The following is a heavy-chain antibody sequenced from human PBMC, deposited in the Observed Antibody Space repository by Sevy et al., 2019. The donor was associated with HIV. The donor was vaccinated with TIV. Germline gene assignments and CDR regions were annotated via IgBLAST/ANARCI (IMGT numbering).Heavy chain of an antibody. CDR2: ISGSGSRT. V-gene: IGHV3-23*01. D-gene: IGHD3-22*01. CDR3: AKEGGGHYDPDEIGYYFYYYNMDV. CDR1: GFSFDSYG. J-gene: IGHJ6*03. Sequence: GSLRLSCAVSGFSFDSYGMTWVRQAPGKGLEWVSGISGSGSRTYYADSVKGRFIISRDNSKNTLDLQMNSLRSEDTAIYYCAKEGGGHYDPDEIGYYFYYYNMDVWGKGTTVTVSS.